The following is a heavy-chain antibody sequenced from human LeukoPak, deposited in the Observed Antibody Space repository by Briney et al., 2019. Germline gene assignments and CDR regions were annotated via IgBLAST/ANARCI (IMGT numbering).Heavy chain of an antibody. CDR2: IKTKTDGGTT. J-gene: IGHJ4*02. CDR1: GFTFSSAW. D-gene: IGHD4-23*01. Sequence: GGSLRVSCAASGFTFSSAWMSWVRQAPGQGLEWLGRIKTKTDGGTTDYAAPVKGRFTISRDDSKDTLYLQMNSLKSDDTAVYYCANIFGGNSHRSDYWGQGTLVTVSS. CDR3: ANIFGGNSHRSDY. V-gene: IGHV3-15*01.